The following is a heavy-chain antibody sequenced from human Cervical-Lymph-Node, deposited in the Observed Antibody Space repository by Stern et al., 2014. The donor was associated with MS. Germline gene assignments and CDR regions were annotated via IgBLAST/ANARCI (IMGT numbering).Heavy chain of an antibody. CDR1: GGSISSTTYY. V-gene: IGHV4-39*01. J-gene: IGHJ6*02. CDR2: IYYSGTT. Sequence: QLQLQESGPGLVKPSETLSLTCTVSGGSISSTTYYWGWIRQPPGQGLEWIGTIYYSGTTYYNPSLKSRVTISVDTSKNPLSLQLSSVPAADTAVYYCARRAPYSSSSWVGYYGMDIWGQGTTVTVSS. CDR3: ARRAPYSSSSWVGYYGMDI. D-gene: IGHD6-6*01.